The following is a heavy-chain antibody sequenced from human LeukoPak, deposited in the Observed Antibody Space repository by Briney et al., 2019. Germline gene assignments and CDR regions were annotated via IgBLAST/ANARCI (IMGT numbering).Heavy chain of an antibody. D-gene: IGHD2-21*02. CDR3: AKDEVTSGGGLAS. J-gene: IGHJ5*01. V-gene: IGHV3-53*01. CDR1: GFTVSGTH. Sequence: GGSLRLSCAASGFTVSGTHMSWVRQAPGKGLEWVSAMYTGGATYYADSVTGRFTVSRDTSRNTLFLHMDSLRAEDTAVYYCAKDEVTSGGGLASWGQGTLVIVSS. CDR2: MYTGGAT.